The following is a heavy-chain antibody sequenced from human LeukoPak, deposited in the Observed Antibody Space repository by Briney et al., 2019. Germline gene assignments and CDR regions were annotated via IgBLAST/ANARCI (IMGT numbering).Heavy chain of an antibody. CDR3: AKRRYLGVAVAGFDP. CDR1: GFTFSSYA. V-gene: IGHV3-23*01. J-gene: IGHJ5*02. Sequence: GGSLRLSCAASGFTFSSYAMSWVRQAPGKGLEWVSAISGSGGSTYYADSVKGRFTISRDNSKNTLCLQMNSLRAEDTAVYYCAKRRYLGVAVAGFDPWGQGTLVTVSS. CDR2: ISGSGGST. D-gene: IGHD6-19*01.